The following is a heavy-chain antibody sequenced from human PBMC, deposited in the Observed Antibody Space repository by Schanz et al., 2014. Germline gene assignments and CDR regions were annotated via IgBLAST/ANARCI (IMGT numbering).Heavy chain of an antibody. Sequence: EVVLVESGGASVQPGGSLRLSCAASGFTFSNYVMDWVRQAPGTGLEWVASITYNGDSTYYADSVKGRFTISRDSARNSLYLQMSSLRAEDTAVYYCARGTPFLCDYWGQGTLVTVSS. V-gene: IGHV3-23*04. CDR2: ITYNGDST. D-gene: IGHD3-16*01. J-gene: IGHJ4*02. CDR1: GFTFSNYV. CDR3: ARGTPFLCDY.